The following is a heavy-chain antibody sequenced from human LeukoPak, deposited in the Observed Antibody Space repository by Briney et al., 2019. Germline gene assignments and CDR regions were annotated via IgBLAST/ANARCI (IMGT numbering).Heavy chain of an antibody. CDR3: ARERDGYNYRAFDI. CDR1: GGSFSGYY. D-gene: IGHD5-24*01. J-gene: IGHJ3*02. CDR2: INHSGST. Sequence: SETLSLTCAVYGGSFSGYYWSWIRQPPGKGLEWIGEINHSGSTNYNPSLKSRVTISVDTSKNQFPLKLSSVTAADTAVYYCARERDGYNYRAFDIWGQGTMVTVSS. V-gene: IGHV4-34*01.